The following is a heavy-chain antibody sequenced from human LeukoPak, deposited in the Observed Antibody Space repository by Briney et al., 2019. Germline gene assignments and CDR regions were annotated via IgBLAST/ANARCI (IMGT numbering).Heavy chain of an antibody. CDR2: IYYTGST. D-gene: IGHD6-13*01. J-gene: IGHJ5*02. V-gene: IGHV4-59*12. CDR3: ARGVGAAAGSSDDWFDP. CDR1: GGSISNYY. Sequence: SETLSLTCTVSGGSISNYYWSWIRQPPGKGLECIGYIYYTGSTNYNPSLKSRVTMSVDTSKNQFSLKLSSVTAADTAVYYCARGVGAAAGSSDDWFDPWGQGTLVTVSS.